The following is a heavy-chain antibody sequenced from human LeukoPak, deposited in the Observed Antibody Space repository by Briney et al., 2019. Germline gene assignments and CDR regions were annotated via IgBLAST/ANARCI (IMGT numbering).Heavy chain of an antibody. CDR3: ARGVLSGSWYFDL. Sequence: PSETLSLTCTVSGGSLSSYYWTWIRQPPGKGLEWIGSIYYSGSTNYNPSLRSRVTISVEKSKNQFSLKLRSVTAADPAVYYCARGVLSGSWYFDLWGRGTLVSVSS. J-gene: IGHJ2*01. V-gene: IGHV4-59*01. D-gene: IGHD1-26*01. CDR2: IYYSGST. CDR1: GGSLSSYY.